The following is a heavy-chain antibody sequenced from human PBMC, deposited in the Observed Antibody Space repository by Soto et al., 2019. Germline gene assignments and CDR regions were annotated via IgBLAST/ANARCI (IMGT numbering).Heavy chain of an antibody. CDR2: ISGDASTT. D-gene: IGHD6-13*01. Sequence: EVQLLESGGGLVQPGGSLRLSCAASGFTFNRYAVSWVRQAPGKGLEWVSGISGDASTTYYADSVKGRFTISRDNSKNANTLYLQMNSLIAEDTALYYCAKDATESSSWSEYFDFWGQGTLVTVSS. CDR3: AKDATESSSWSEYFDF. CDR1: GFTFNRYA. J-gene: IGHJ4*02. V-gene: IGHV3-23*01.